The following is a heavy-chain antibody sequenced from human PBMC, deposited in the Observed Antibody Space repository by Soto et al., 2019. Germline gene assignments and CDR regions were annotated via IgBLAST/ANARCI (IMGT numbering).Heavy chain of an antibody. CDR2: ISAYNGNT. D-gene: IGHD3-9*01. CDR1: GYTFTSYG. J-gene: IGHJ4*02. V-gene: IGHV1-18*01. Sequence: QVQLVQSGAEVKKPGASVKVSCKASGYTFTSYGISWVRQAPGQGLEWMGWISAYNGNTNYAQKLQGRVTMTTDTSTRTAYMELRSLRSDDTAVYYCARTYYDILTGYPYYFDYWGQGTLVTVSS. CDR3: ARTYYDILTGYPYYFDY.